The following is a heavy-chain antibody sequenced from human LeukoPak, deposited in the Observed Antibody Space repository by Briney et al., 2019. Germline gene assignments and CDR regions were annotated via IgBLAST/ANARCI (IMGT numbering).Heavy chain of an antibody. CDR3: THRGNYYDRSGLFHY. D-gene: IGHD3-22*01. J-gene: IGHJ4*02. CDR2: IYWDDDK. V-gene: IGHV2-5*02. Sequence: SGPTLVKPSQTLTLTCTFSGFSLSTSGVSVGWIRQPPGKALEWLALIYWDDDKRYSPSLKSRLTITKDTSKNQVVLTMTNMDPVDTATYYCTHRGNYYDRSGLFHYWGQGTLVTVSS. CDR1: GFSLSTSGVS.